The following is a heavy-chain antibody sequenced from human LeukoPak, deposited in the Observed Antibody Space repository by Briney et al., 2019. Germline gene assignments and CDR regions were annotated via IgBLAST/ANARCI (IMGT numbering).Heavy chain of an antibody. CDR1: GYTFTGYY. CDR2: INPNRGGT. V-gene: IGHV1-2*06. D-gene: IGHD3-22*01. CDR3: ARENQDYYDSSGYDY. J-gene: IGHJ4*02. Sequence: ASVKVSCKASGYTFTGYYMHWVRQAPGQGLEWMGRINPNRGGTNYAQKFQGRVTMTRDTSISTAYMELSRLRSDDTAVYYCARENQDYYDSSGYDYWGQGTLVTVSS.